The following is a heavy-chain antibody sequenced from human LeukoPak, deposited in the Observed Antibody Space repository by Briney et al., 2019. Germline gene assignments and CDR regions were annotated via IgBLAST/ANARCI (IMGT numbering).Heavy chain of an antibody. D-gene: IGHD3-22*01. V-gene: IGHV4-39*07. CDR1: GGSISSSSYY. J-gene: IGHJ4*02. Sequence: KPSETLSLTCTVSGGSISSSSYYWGWIRQPPGKGLEWIGSIYYSGSTYYNPSLKSRVTISVDTSKNQFSLKLSSVTAADTAVYYCAREYYYDSSGYYAGRRIDYWGQGTLVTVSS. CDR3: AREYYYDSSGYYAGRRIDY. CDR2: IYYSGST.